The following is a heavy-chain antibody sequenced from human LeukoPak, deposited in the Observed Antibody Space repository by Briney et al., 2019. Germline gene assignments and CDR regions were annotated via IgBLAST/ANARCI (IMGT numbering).Heavy chain of an antibody. V-gene: IGHV4-34*01. CDR3: ARFKGGYSYGYYYYYGMDV. J-gene: IGHJ6*02. CDR2: INHMEST. Sequence: SETLSLTCAVYGGSFSGYYWSWIARPPGRGREGMGEINHMESTNYNPPLKSRVTISVDTSKNQFSLKLSSVTAADTAVYYCARFKGGYSYGYYYYYGMDVWGQGTTVTVSS. D-gene: IGHD5-18*01. CDR1: GGSFSGYY.